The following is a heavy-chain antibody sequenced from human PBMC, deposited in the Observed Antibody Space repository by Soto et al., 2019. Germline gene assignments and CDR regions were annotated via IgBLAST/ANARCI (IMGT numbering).Heavy chain of an antibody. CDR2: INPSGGSK. D-gene: IGHD3-22*01. Sequence: ASVKVSCKASGYTFTSYYMHWVRQAPGQGLEWMGIINPSGGSKSDAQKFQGRVTMTRVTSTSTVYMVLIILRSEVTDVYYCARDLAYYDRNHLHYYCMDVWGQGTPVTVSS. CDR1: GYTFTSYY. CDR3: ARDLAYYDRNHLHYYCMDV. V-gene: IGHV1-46*01. J-gene: IGHJ6*02.